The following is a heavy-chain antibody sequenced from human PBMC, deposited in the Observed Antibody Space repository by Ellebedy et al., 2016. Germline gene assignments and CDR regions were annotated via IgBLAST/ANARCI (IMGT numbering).Heavy chain of an antibody. J-gene: IGHJ3*02. Sequence: GGSLRLSCAASGFTFSDYWMAWVRQAPGKGLEWLANIKGDGREKFYEASLQGRFTISRDNAKNSLYLQMNSLRAEDTALYYCTRVLDYYASGADAFDIWGQGTMVTVSS. CDR1: GFTFSDYW. CDR2: IKGDGREK. D-gene: IGHD3-10*01. V-gene: IGHV3-7*01. CDR3: TRVLDYYASGADAFDI.